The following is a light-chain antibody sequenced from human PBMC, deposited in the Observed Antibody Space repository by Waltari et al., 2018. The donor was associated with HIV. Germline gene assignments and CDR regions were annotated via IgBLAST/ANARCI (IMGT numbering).Light chain of an antibody. Sequence: QSVLTQPASVSGSPGQSITISCTGTSSDVGGYNYVSWYQRHPGKAPKLIIYDVSNRPSGVSNRFSGSKSGNRASLTISGLQAEDEADYYCSSYTSSSTRVFGGGTTVTVL. V-gene: IGLV2-14*03. CDR2: DVS. CDR3: SSYTSSSTRV. J-gene: IGLJ3*02. CDR1: SSDVGGYNY.